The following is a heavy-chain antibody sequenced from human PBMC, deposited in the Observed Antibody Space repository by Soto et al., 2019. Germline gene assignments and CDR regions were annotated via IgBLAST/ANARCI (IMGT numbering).Heavy chain of an antibody. Sequence: PGESRKICCQGSGYSFTTYWISWVRQMPGKGLEWMGKIDPADSSTNYSPSFQGHITISVDRSINTAHLQFSSLKAADTAVYYCARLEKWYYNYYGLDVWGQGTMVTVSS. CDR1: GYSFTTYW. CDR2: IDPADSST. V-gene: IGHV5-10-1*01. CDR3: ARLEKWYYNYYGLDV. D-gene: IGHD1-26*01. J-gene: IGHJ6*02.